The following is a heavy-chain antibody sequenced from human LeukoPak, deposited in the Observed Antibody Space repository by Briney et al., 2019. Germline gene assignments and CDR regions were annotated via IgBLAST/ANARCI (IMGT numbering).Heavy chain of an antibody. J-gene: IGHJ4*02. CDR2: ISSSGSTI. V-gene: IGHV3-48*03. CDR3: ARDLQPTLWSNSDY. D-gene: IGHD1-1*01. CDR1: GFTFSSYE. Sequence: PGGSLRLSCAASGFTFSSYEMNWVRQAPGKGLEWVSYISSSGSTIYYADSVKGRFTISRDNAKNPLYLQMNSLRAEDTAVYYCARDLQPTLWSNSDYWGQGTLVTVSS.